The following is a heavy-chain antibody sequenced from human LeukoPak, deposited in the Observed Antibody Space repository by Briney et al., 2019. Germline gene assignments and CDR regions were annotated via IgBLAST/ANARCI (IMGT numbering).Heavy chain of an antibody. CDR3: AKGAREYSGYDDYFDY. Sequence: GGSLRLSCAASGFTFSSYAMSWVRQAPGKGLEWVSAISGSGGSTYYAGSVKGRFTISRDNSKNTLYLQMNSLRAEDTAVYYCAKGAREYSGYDDYFDYWGQGTLVTVSS. CDR1: GFTFSSYA. D-gene: IGHD5-12*01. CDR2: ISGSGGST. J-gene: IGHJ4*02. V-gene: IGHV3-23*01.